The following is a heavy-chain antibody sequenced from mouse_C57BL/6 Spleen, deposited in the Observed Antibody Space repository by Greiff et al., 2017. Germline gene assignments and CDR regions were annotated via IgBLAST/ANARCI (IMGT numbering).Heavy chain of an antibody. J-gene: IGHJ4*01. Sequence: QVQLQQSGPELVKPGASVKISCKASGYAFSSSWMNWVKQRPGKGLEWIGRIYPGDGDTNYNGKFKGKATLTADKSSSTAYMQLSSLTSEDSAVYFCARLVRTYAMDYWGQGTSVTVSS. V-gene: IGHV1-82*01. CDR2: IYPGDGDT. CDR3: ARLVRTYAMDY. D-gene: IGHD2-5*01. CDR1: GYAFSSSW.